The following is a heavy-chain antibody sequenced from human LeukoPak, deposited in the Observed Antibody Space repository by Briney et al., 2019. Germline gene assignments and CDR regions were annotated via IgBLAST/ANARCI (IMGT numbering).Heavy chain of an antibody. CDR1: GFTVSSNY. D-gene: IGHD5-18*01. V-gene: IGHV3-53*01. J-gene: IGHJ5*02. Sequence: GGSLRLSCAASGFTVSSNYMSWVRQAPGKGLEWVSVIYSGGSTYYADSVKGRFTISRDNSKNTLYLQMNSLRAEDTAVYYCARAKDTAMVTSWFDPWGQGTLVIVSS. CDR2: IYSGGST. CDR3: ARAKDTAMVTSWFDP.